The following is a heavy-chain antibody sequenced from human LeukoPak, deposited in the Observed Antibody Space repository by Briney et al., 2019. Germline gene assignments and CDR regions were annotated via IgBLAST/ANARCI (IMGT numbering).Heavy chain of an antibody. V-gene: IGHV1-3*01. D-gene: IGHD1-26*01. CDR1: GYTFTSYA. Sequence: GASVKVSCKASGYTFTSYAMHWVRQAPGQRLEWMGWINAGNGNTKYSQKFQGRVTMTRDTSTSTVYMELSSLRSEDTAVYYCARADSGSYFFYGRLPGYWGQGTLVTVSS. CDR3: ARADSGSYFFYGRLPGY. J-gene: IGHJ4*02. CDR2: INAGNGNT.